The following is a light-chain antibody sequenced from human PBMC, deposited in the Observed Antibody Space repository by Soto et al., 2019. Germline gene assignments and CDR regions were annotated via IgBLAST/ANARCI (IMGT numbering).Light chain of an antibody. Sequence: DIQMTQSPSTLSASVGDRVTITCRAGESVSNLLAWYQQRPGKAPKLLIYQASTLERGVPSRFSGSGYGTEFTLTISSLQPDDFATYYCQQCYSFRTFDQGTRVEIK. J-gene: IGKJ1*01. V-gene: IGKV1-5*03. CDR2: QAS. CDR1: ESVSNL. CDR3: QQCYSFRT.